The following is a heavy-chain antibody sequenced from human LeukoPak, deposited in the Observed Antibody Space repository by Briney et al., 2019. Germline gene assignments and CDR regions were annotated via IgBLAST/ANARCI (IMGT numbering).Heavy chain of an antibody. CDR2: IIPIFGTA. V-gene: IGHV1-69*13. J-gene: IGHJ4*02. Sequence: SVKVSCKASGYTFTSYGISWVRQAPGQGLEWMGGIIPIFGTANYAQKFQGRVTITADESTSTAYMELSSLRSEDTAVYYCARDPSRHYYGSGSYPYWGQGTLVTVSS. CDR1: GYTFTSYG. CDR3: ARDPSRHYYGSGSYPY. D-gene: IGHD3-10*01.